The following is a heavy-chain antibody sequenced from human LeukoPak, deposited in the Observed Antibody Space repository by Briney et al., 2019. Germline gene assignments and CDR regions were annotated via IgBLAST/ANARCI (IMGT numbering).Heavy chain of an antibody. V-gene: IGHV4-59*01. J-gene: IGHJ3*02. CDR2: ISYTRTT. CDR1: GRSISTYA. Sequence: SETLSLTRFVLGRSISTYAWSCIRQPPGNGLEWLGYISYTRTTNYNPSLKSRVTMSGDTPKNQFSLKLSSVTAADTAVYYCARESFSSRIVGATQDDAFDIWGQGTMVTVSS. D-gene: IGHD1-26*01. CDR3: ARESFSSRIVGATQDDAFDI.